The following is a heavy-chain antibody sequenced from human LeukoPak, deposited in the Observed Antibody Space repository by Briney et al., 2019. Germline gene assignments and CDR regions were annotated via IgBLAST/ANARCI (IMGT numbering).Heavy chain of an antibody. CDR1: GGSVSGYY. J-gene: IGHJ6*02. D-gene: IGHD2-15*01. Sequence: SETLSLTCAVYGGSVSGYYWSWIRQPPGKGLEWIGEINHSGSTNYNPSLKSRVTISVDTSKNQFSLKLSSVTAADTAVYYCSGYDCSGGSCYRYYYYDMDVWGQGTTVTVSS. CDR3: SGYDCSGGSCYRYYYYDMDV. V-gene: IGHV4-34*01. CDR2: INHSGST.